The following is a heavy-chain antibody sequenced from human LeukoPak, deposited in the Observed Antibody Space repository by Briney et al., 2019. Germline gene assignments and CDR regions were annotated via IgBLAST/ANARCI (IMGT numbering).Heavy chain of an antibody. D-gene: IGHD3-22*01. V-gene: IGHV4-34*01. J-gene: IGHJ5*02. CDR2: IYHSGST. CDR3: ARTAIYYYDSSGYYHNWFDP. Sequence: PSETLSLTCAVYGGSFSGCYWSWIRQPPGKGLEWIGSIYHSGSTYYNPSLKSRVTISVDTSKNQFSLKLSSVTAADTAVYYCARTAIYYYDSSGYYHNWFDPWGQGTLVTVSS. CDR1: GGSFSGCY.